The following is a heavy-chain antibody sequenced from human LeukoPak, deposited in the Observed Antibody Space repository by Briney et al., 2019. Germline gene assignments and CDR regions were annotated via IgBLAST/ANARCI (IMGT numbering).Heavy chain of an antibody. D-gene: IGHD4-17*01. J-gene: IGHJ4*02. Sequence: SETLSLTCAVSGVSFDDYYWAWVRQTPGKGLEWIGEINHSGYTNDSPSLKRRVTLSIDTSRKQFSLNLRSVTVADAGTYYCTRMTTGHDYWGQGTLVTVSS. CDR3: TRMTTGHDY. CDR1: GVSFDDYY. V-gene: IGHV4-34*01. CDR2: INHSGYT.